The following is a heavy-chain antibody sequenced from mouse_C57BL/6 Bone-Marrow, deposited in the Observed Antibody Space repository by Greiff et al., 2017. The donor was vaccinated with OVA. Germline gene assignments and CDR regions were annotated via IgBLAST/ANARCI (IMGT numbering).Heavy chain of an antibody. CDR1: GYTFTNYW. CDR3: ASFYYYGSSPYWYFDV. D-gene: IGHD1-1*01. Sequence: QVQLQQSGAELVRPGTSVKMSCKASGYTFTNYWIGWAKQRPGHGLEWIGDIYPGGGYTNYNEKFKGKATLTVDKSSSTAYMQLSSLTSEDSAVYYCASFYYYGSSPYWYFDVWGTGTTVTVSS. V-gene: IGHV1-63*01. J-gene: IGHJ1*03. CDR2: IYPGGGYT.